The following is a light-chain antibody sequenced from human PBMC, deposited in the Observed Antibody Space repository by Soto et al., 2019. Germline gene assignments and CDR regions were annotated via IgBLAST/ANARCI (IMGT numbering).Light chain of an antibody. J-gene: IGKJ2*01. CDR2: SAS. CDR1: QDISDH. V-gene: IGKV1-33*01. CDR3: QRYDALPSYT. Sequence: DIQMTQSPSSLSASVGDRVTITCQASQDISDHLNWYQHKPGRAPKLLIFSASNLETGVPSRFSSGGFGTEFTFSISILHPEDYATHSCQRYDALPSYTCGQGSKLEI.